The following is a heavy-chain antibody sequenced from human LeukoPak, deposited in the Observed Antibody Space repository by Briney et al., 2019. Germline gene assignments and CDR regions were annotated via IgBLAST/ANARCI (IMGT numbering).Heavy chain of an antibody. V-gene: IGHV3-21*01. J-gene: IGHJ5*02. Sequence: GGSLRLSCAASGFTLSSYSMNWVRQAPGKGLEWVSSISSSSSYIYYADSVKGRFTISRDNAKNSLYLQMNSLRAEDTAVYYCARHFSSGWYNWFDPWGQGTLVTVSS. CDR2: ISSSSSYI. D-gene: IGHD6-19*01. CDR3: ARHFSSGWYNWFDP. CDR1: GFTLSSYS.